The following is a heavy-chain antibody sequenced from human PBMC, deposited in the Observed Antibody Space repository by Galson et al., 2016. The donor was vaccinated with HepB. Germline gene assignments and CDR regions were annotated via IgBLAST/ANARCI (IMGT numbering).Heavy chain of an antibody. Sequence: SLRLSCAASGFTFSTFSMRWVRQAPGKGLEWIAYITSDGNNVYYADPVKGRFAISRDNAKNSLFLQMNSLRAEDTALYFCASSYYDRHYYFDHWGQGPQVTVSS. CDR3: ASSYYDRHYYFDH. CDR2: ITSDGNNV. V-gene: IGHV3-48*03. J-gene: IGHJ4*02. D-gene: IGHD3-22*01. CDR1: GFTFSTFS.